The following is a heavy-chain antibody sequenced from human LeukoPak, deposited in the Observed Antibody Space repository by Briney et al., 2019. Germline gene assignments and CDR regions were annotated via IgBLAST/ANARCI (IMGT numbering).Heavy chain of an antibody. CDR1: GFTFDDYA. CDR2: ISWNSGSI. Sequence: GRSLRLSCAASGFTFDDYAMHWVRQAPGKGLEWVSGISWNSGSIGYADSVKGRFTISRDNAKNSLYLQMNSLRAEDTALYYCAKDSTGTTSGFDYWGQGTLVTASS. V-gene: IGHV3-9*01. J-gene: IGHJ4*02. D-gene: IGHD1-7*01. CDR3: AKDSTGTTSGFDY.